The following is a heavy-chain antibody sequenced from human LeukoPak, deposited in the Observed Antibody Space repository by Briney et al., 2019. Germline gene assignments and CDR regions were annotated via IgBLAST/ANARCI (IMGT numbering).Heavy chain of an antibody. CDR3: ASGVGCGDYAFDF. D-gene: IGHD2-21*02. J-gene: IGHJ4*02. CDR1: GFNFDDYG. Sequence: PGGSLRLSCVASGFNFDDYGIAWVRQAPGKGLEWVSGLKRNGGSTGYADSVKGRFTISRDNTKNSLYLQLNTLRAEDTALYYCASGVGCGDYAFDFWGQGTQVTVSS. V-gene: IGHV3-20*04. CDR2: LKRNGGST.